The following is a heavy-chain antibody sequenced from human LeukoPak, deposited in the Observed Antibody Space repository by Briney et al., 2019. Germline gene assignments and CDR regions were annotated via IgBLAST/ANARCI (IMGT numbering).Heavy chain of an antibody. CDR3: ARQYYDSSGYYCDFPY. D-gene: IGHD3-22*01. Sequence: ASVKVSCKASGYTFTNYGISWVRQAPGQGLEWMGWITAYNGNTNQAQKLQGRVTMTTDTSTRTAYMELRSLRSDDTAVYYCARQYYDSSGYYCDFPYWGQGTLVTVSS. J-gene: IGHJ4*02. CDR2: ITAYNGNT. CDR1: GYTFTNYG. V-gene: IGHV1-18*01.